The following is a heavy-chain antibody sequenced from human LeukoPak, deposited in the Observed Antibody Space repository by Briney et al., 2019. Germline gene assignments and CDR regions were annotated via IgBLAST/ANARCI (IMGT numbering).Heavy chain of an antibody. J-gene: IGHJ5*02. Sequence: GGSLRLSCAASGFTFSSYWMHWVRQAPGKGLGWVSRINSDGSSTSYADSVKGRFTISRDNSKNTLYLQMNSLRAEDTAVYYCAKDRGITMTENWFDPWGQGTLVTVSS. CDR3: AKDRGITMTENWFDP. D-gene: IGHD3-22*01. CDR1: GFTFSSYW. V-gene: IGHV3-74*01. CDR2: INSDGSST.